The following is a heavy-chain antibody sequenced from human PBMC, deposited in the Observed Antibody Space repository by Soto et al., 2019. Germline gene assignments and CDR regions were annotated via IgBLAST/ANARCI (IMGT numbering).Heavy chain of an antibody. J-gene: IGHJ6*02. CDR2: ISGSGGST. D-gene: IGHD3-10*01. CDR3: ANRDYYGSGDRPLDRGLMDV. V-gene: IGHV3-23*01. CDR1: GFTFSSYA. Sequence: GGSLRLSCAASGFTFSSYAMSWVRQAPGKGLEWVSAISGSGGSTYYADSVKGRFTISRDNSKNTLYLQMNSLRAEDTAVYYCANRDYYGSGDRPLDRGLMDVWGQGTTVTVSS.